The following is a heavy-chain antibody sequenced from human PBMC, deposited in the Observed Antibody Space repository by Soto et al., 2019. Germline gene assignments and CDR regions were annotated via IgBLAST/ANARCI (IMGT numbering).Heavy chain of an antibody. V-gene: IGHV1-3*01. CDR1: GYTFTSYA. J-gene: IGHJ5*02. Sequence: ASVKVSCKASGYTFTSYAMHWVRQAPGQRLEWMGWINAGNGNTKYSQKFQGRVTITRDTSASTACMELSSLRSEDTAVYYCARGYGGPIGWFDPWGQGTLVTVSS. CDR3: ARGYGGPIGWFDP. D-gene: IGHD3-16*01. CDR2: INAGNGNT.